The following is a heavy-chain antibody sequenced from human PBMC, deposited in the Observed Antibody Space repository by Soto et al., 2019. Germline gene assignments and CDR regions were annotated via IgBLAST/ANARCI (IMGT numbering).Heavy chain of an antibody. D-gene: IGHD3-22*01. CDR3: ARDYXSSXXXRXYFDX. J-gene: IGHJ4*02. V-gene: IGHV3-33*01. CDR1: GFTFSSYG. Sequence: QVQLVESGGGVVQPGRSLRLSCAASGFTFSSYGMHWVRQAPGKGLEWVAVIWYDGSNKYYADSVKGRFTISRDNSKNTLYLQMNSLRAEDTAVYYCARDYXSSXXXRXYFDXWGQGTLVTVSS. CDR2: IWYDGSNK.